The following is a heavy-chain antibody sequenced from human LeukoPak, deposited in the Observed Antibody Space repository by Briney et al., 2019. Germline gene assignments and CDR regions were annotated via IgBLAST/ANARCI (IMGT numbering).Heavy chain of an antibody. Sequence: PSETLSLTCTVSGGSISSGDYYWSWIRQPPGKGLEWIGYIYYSGSTYYNPSLKSRVTISVDTSKNQFSLKLSSVTAADTAVYYCARSYGDYEVTPLDYWGQGTLVTVSS. J-gene: IGHJ4*02. CDR1: GGSISSGDYY. V-gene: IGHV4-30-4*01. CDR2: IYYSGST. D-gene: IGHD4-17*01. CDR3: ARSYGDYEVTPLDY.